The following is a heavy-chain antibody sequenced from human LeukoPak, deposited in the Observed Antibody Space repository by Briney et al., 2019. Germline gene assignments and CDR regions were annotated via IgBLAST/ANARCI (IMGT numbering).Heavy chain of an antibody. D-gene: IGHD5-18*01. J-gene: IGHJ6*02. CDR3: ASPFPFHTAMVPIYYYGMDV. V-gene: IGHV1-69*13. CDR2: IIPIFGTA. Sequence: SVKVSCKASGGTFSSYAISWVRQAPGQGLEWMGGIIPIFGTANYAQKFQGRVTITADESTSTAYMELSSLRSEDTAVYYCASPFPFHTAMVPIYYYGMDVWGQGTTVTVSS. CDR1: GGTFSSYA.